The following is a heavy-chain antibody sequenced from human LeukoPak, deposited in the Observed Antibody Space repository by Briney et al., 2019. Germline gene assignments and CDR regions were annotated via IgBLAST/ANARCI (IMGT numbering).Heavy chain of an antibody. CDR1: GDTFTTYG. CDR2: ISAYNGNT. Sequence: ASVKVSCKASGDTFTTYGITWVRQAPGQGLEWRGWISAYNGNTNYAHKRQGRVTMTTDTSASTAYMELRSLRSDDTAVYYCARAVDYSSGRTGIDYWGQGTLVTVSS. V-gene: IGHV1-18*01. J-gene: IGHJ4*02. CDR3: ARAVDYSSGRTGIDY. D-gene: IGHD6-25*01.